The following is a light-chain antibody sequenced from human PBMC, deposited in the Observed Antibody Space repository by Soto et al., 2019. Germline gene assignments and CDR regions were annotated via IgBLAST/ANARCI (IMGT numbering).Light chain of an antibody. Sequence: QSVLTASPSPSGSPGQSVTISFPGTSSDVGVYHYVSWYQQPPGKAPKLMIYEVSKRPSGVPDRFSGSKSGNTASLTVSGLQAEDEADYYCSSYAGSIYVFGTGTKVTVL. CDR1: SSDVGVYHY. J-gene: IGLJ1*01. CDR2: EVS. V-gene: IGLV2-8*01. CDR3: SSYAGSIYV.